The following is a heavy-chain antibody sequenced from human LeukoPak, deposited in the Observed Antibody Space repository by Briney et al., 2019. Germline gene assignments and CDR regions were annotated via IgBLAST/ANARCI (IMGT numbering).Heavy chain of an antibody. V-gene: IGHV4-61*02. CDR2: IYTSGST. D-gene: IGHD4-17*01. CDR1: GGSISSGSYS. J-gene: IGHJ6*03. Sequence: SETLSLTCTVSGGSISSGSYSWSWIRQPAGKGLEWIGRIYTSGSTSYNPSLKSRVTISVDTSKNQFSLKLSSVTAADTAVYYCARVRGDYGEDSYYYYMDVWGKGTTVTISS. CDR3: ARVRGDYGEDSYYYYMDV.